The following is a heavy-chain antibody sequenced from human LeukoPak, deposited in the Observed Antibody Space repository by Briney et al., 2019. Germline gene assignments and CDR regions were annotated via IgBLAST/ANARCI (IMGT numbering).Heavy chain of an antibody. V-gene: IGHV4-38-2*02. CDR3: ASGWELLAFDY. CDR1: GYSISSGYY. J-gene: IGHJ4*02. D-gene: IGHD1-26*01. Sequence: SETLSLTCTVSGYSISSGYYWGWIRQPPGKGLEWIGSIYHSGSTYYNPSLKSRVTMSVDTSKNQFSLKLSSVTAADTAVYYCASGWELLAFDYRGQGTLVTVSS. CDR2: IYHSGST.